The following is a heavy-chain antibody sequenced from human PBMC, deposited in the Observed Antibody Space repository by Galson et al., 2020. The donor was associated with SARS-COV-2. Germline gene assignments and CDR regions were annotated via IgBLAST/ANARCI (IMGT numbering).Heavy chain of an antibody. V-gene: IGHV4-39*01. CDR3: ARQSGLLWFGELFRWFDP. D-gene: IGHD3-10*01. CDR2: IYYSGST. CDR1: GGSISSSSYY. J-gene: IGHJ5*02. Sequence: SETLSLTWTVSGGSISSSSYYWGWIRQPPGKGLEWIGSIYYSGSTYYNPSLKSRVTISVDTSKNQFSLKLSSVTAADTAVYYCARQSGLLWFGELFRWFDPWGQGTLVTVSS.